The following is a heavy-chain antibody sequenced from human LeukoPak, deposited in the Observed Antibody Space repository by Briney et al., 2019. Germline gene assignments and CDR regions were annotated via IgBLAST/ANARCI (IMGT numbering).Heavy chain of an antibody. Sequence: GGSLRLSCAASGFTFSSYSMNWVRQAPGKGLQWVSSITSSSSYIYYADSVKGRFTISRDNAKNSLYLQMNSLRAEDTAVYYCARGIAVAGSPYFDYWGQGTLVTVSS. CDR1: GFTFSSYS. V-gene: IGHV3-21*01. D-gene: IGHD6-19*01. CDR3: ARGIAVAGSPYFDY. J-gene: IGHJ4*02. CDR2: ITSSSSYI.